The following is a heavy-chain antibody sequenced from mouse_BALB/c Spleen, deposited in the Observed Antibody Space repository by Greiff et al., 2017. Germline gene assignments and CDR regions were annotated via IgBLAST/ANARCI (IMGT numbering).Heavy chain of an antibody. J-gene: IGHJ3*01. Sequence: EGQLQPSGPELVKPGASVKISCKASGYTFTDYNMHWVKQSHGKSLEWIGYIYPYNGGTGYNQKFKSKATLTVDNSSSTAYMELRSLTSEDSAVYYCARTVYYGYVFAYWGQGTLVTVSA. CDR1: GYTFTDYN. CDR3: ARTVYYGYVFAY. CDR2: IYPYNGGT. V-gene: IGHV1S29*02. D-gene: IGHD1-2*01.